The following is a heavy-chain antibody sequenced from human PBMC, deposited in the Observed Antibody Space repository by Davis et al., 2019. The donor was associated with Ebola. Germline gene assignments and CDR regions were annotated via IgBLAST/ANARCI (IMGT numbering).Heavy chain of an antibody. Sequence: PGGSLRLSCAASGFTFSSYAMSWVRQAPGKGLEWVSAISGSGGSTYYADSVKGRFTISRDNAKNSLYLQMNSLRAEDTAVYYCARERGDYIPSGDYWGQGTLVTVSS. J-gene: IGHJ4*02. CDR2: ISGSGGST. CDR3: ARERGDYIPSGDY. V-gene: IGHV3-23*01. CDR1: GFTFSSYA. D-gene: IGHD2-21*01.